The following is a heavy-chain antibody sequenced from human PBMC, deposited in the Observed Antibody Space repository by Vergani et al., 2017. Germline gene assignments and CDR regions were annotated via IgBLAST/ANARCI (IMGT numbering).Heavy chain of an antibody. D-gene: IGHD3-22*01. V-gene: IGHV3-21*04. J-gene: IGHJ6*02. CDR1: GFTFSSYS. Sequence: EVQLVESGGGLVKPGGSLRLSCAASGFTFSSYSMNWVRQAPGKGLEWVSSISSSSSYIYYADSVKGRFTISRDNSKNTLYLQMNSLRAEDTAVYYCARDGNYYDSSGYYVHYYGMDVWGQGTTVTVSS. CDR2: ISSSSSYI. CDR3: ARDGNYYDSSGYYVHYYGMDV.